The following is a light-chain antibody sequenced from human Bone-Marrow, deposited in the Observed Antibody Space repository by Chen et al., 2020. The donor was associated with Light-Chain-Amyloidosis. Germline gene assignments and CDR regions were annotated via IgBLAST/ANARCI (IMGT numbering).Light chain of an antibody. Sequence: QSALTKPASVSGSPGQSITSSCTGTSSDVGGDNHVSWYQQHPDKAPKLMIYEVTNRPSWVPDRFSGSKSDNTASLTSSGLQTEDEADYFCSSYTITNTLVFGSGTRVTV. V-gene: IGLV2-14*01. CDR2: EVT. J-gene: IGLJ1*01. CDR1: SSDVGGDNH. CDR3: SSYTITNTLV.